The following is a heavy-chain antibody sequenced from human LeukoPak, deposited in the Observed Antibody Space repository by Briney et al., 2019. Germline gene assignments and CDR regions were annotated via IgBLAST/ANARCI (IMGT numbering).Heavy chain of an antibody. J-gene: IGHJ5*02. CDR2: ISYDGSNK. Sequence: PGRSLRLSCAASGFTFSSYGMHWVRQAPGKGLEWVAVISYDGSNKYYADSVKGRFTISRDNSKNTLYLQMNSLRAEDTAVYYCARASSHKMTTVIVGWFDPWGQGTLVTVSS. V-gene: IGHV3-30*03. CDR3: ARASSHKMTTVIVGWFDP. D-gene: IGHD4-17*01. CDR1: GFTFSSYG.